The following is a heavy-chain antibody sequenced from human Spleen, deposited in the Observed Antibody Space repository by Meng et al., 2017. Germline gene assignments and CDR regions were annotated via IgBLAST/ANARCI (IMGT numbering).Heavy chain of an antibody. D-gene: IGHD2-2*01. J-gene: IGHJ3*02. CDR2: ISSSSSYI. Sequence: GESLKISCAASGFTFSSYSMNWVRQAPGKGLERVSSISSSSSYIYYADSVKGRFTISRDNAKNSLYLQMNSLRAEDTAVYYCARDPQGYCSSTSCPVSGNDAFDIWGQGTMVTVSS. CDR3: ARDPQGYCSSTSCPVSGNDAFDI. CDR1: GFTFSSYS. V-gene: IGHV3-21*01.